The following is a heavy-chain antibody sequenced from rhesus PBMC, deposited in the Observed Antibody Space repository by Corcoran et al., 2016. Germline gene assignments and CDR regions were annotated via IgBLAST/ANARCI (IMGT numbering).Heavy chain of an antibody. CDR1: GYTFTSYY. D-gene: IGHD5-12*01. V-gene: IGHV1-180*01. Sequence: QVQLVQSGAEIKQPGASVKLSCKASGYTFTSYYIHWVRQAPGQGLEWIEQISTYKGNKGYAQNFQGRVTITTDTSTSTGYMELSSLRSEDTAVYYCTRAPRGYSYSYFDYWGQGVLVTVSS. CDR2: ISTYKGNK. CDR3: TRAPRGYSYSYFDY. J-gene: IGHJ4*01.